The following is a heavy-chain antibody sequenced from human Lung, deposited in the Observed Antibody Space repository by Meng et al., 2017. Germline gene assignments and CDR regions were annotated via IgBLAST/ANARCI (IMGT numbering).Heavy chain of an antibody. CDR1: GGPISSDNW. D-gene: IGHD2-21*01. CDR2: IYHSGST. J-gene: IGHJ4*02. V-gene: IGHV4-4*02. Sequence: QGQLKESGPGPVEPSGTLYLTCADSGGPISSDNWWSWVRQPPGKGLEWIGEIYHSGSTNYNPSLKSRITISVDKPKNQFSLTLSSVTAADTAVYYCTKNDFYCLGYWGQGTLVTVSS. CDR3: TKNDFYCLGY.